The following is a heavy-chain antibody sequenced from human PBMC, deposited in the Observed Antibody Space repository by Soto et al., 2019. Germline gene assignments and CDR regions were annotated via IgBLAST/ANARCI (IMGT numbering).Heavy chain of an antibody. D-gene: IGHD3-16*02. V-gene: IGHV1-8*01. CDR2: MNRNSGNT. Sequence: QVQLVQSGAEVKKPGASVQVSCKASGYNFTSYDINWVRQATGQGLEWMGWMNRNSGNTGYAQKFRGRVTMTRKTSISTAYMELRSMRSEDKDGAYCASRTQLGELSWWFDPWGLGTLVTVSS. J-gene: IGHJ5*02. CDR3: ASRTQLGELSWWFDP. CDR1: GYNFTSYD.